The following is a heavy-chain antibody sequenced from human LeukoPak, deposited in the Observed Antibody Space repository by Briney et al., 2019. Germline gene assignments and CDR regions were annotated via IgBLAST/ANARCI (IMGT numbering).Heavy chain of an antibody. Sequence: PSETLSLTCTVSGGSISSYYWSWIRQPAGKGLEWIGRIYTSGSTNYNPSLKSRVTISVDTSKNQFSLKLSSVTAADTAVYYCARAKGDYVWGSYRPYYFDYWGQGTLVTVSS. CDR1: GGSISSYY. D-gene: IGHD3-16*02. V-gene: IGHV4-4*07. J-gene: IGHJ4*02. CDR2: IYTSGST. CDR3: ARAKGDYVWGSYRPYYFDY.